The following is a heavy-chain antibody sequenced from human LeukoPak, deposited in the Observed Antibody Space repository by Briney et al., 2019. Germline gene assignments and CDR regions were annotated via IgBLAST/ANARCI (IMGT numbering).Heavy chain of an antibody. J-gene: IGHJ5*02. CDR1: GGSISSYY. V-gene: IGHV4-59*08. CDR3: ARHASATYDNWFDP. D-gene: IGHD1-26*01. CDR2: VFYIGST. Sequence: SETLSLTCTVSGGSISSYYWSWIRQPPGKGLEWIGYVFYIGSTNYNPSLKSRVTISVDTSKNQFSLKLYSVTAADTAVYYCARHASATYDNWFDPWGQGPLVSVSS.